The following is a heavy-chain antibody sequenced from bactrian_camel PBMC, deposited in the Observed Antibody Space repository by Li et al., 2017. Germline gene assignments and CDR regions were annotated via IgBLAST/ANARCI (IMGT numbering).Heavy chain of an antibody. CDR1: EYILGRAC. V-gene: IGHV3S1*01. D-gene: IGHD2*01. CDR2: IDTGDGST. Sequence: HVQLVESGGGSVTTGGSLRLSCTVSEYILGRACMAWFRQAPGQEREGVAAIDTGDGSTYYLNSVEGRFTISHDNAKNTLYLQMNSLKPEDTAMYYCAVHSGYCYGGGPEGRQADFAYWGQGTQVTVS. J-gene: IGHJ6*01. CDR3: AVHSGYCYGGGPEGRQADFAY.